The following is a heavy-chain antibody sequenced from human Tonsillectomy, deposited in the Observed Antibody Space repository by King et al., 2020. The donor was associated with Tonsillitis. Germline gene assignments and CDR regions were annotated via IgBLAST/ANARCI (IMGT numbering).Heavy chain of an antibody. CDR3: ATSLRGLGVYDS. V-gene: IGHV3-11*01. CDR1: GFTFSDYY. CDR2: ISMSGSTI. Sequence: VQLVESGGGLVKPGGSLRLSCAASGFTFSDYYMSWIRQAPGKGLEWVAYISMSGSTIHYADSVKGRFTISRDNAMNSLSLQMNSLRADDTAVYYCATSLRGLGVYDSWGQGTLVTVSS. D-gene: IGHD3-10*01. J-gene: IGHJ4*02.